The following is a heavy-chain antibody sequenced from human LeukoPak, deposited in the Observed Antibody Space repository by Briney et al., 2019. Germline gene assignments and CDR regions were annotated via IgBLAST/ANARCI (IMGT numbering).Heavy chain of an antibody. CDR3: ARAQAYYDILTGYSRDYYYMDV. CDR2: IYYSGST. V-gene: IGHV4-39*07. D-gene: IGHD3-9*01. J-gene: IGHJ6*03. Sequence: PSETLSLTCTVSGGSISSSSYYWGWIRQPPGKGLEWIGSIYYSGSTYYNPSLKSRVTISVDTSKNQFSLKLSSVTAADTAVYYCARAQAYYDILTGYSRDYYYMDVWGKGTTVTVSS. CDR1: GGSISSSSYY.